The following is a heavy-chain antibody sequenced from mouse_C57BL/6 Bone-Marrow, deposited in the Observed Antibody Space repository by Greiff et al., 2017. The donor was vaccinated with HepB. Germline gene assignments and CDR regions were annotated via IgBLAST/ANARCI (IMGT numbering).Heavy chain of an antibody. CDR2: IWGGGST. J-gene: IGHJ4*01. Sequence: LVAPSQSLSITCTASGFSLTSYGVDWVRQPPGKGLEWLGVIWGGGSTNYNSALMTRLSISKDNSKSQVFLKMNSLQTDDTAMYYCAKHTYYGSSNYYAMDYWGQGTSVTVSS. CDR3: AKHTYYGSSNYYAMDY. V-gene: IGHV2-9*01. D-gene: IGHD1-1*01. CDR1: GFSLTSYG.